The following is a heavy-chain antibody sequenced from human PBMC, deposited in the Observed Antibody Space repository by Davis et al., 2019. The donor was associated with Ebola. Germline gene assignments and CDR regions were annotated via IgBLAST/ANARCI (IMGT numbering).Heavy chain of an antibody. Sequence: AASVKVSCKASGYTFTSYGISWVRQAPGQGLEWMGWISAYNGNTNYAQKLQGRVTMTTDTSTSTAYMELRSLRSDDTAVYYCAREGTMVRGVIITYGMDVWGQGTTVTVSS. CDR1: GYTFTSYG. CDR2: ISAYNGNT. J-gene: IGHJ6*02. V-gene: IGHV1-18*01. CDR3: AREGTMVRGVIITYGMDV. D-gene: IGHD3-10*01.